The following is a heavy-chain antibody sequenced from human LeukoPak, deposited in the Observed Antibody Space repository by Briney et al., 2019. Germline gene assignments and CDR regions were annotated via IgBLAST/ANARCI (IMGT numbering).Heavy chain of an antibody. D-gene: IGHD2/OR15-2a*01. CDR2: IYDSGNE. V-gene: IGHV4-39*01. J-gene: IGHJ6*03. CDR1: GGSISTSAFY. Sequence: PSETLSLTCTVSGGSISTSAFYWGWIRQPPGEGLECIGSIYDSGNEFYNPSLKSRVTISADTSKNQFSLKLNSVTAAHTAMSYCARQISDYYYYYMDVWGEGITVTVSS. CDR3: ARQISDYYYYYMDV.